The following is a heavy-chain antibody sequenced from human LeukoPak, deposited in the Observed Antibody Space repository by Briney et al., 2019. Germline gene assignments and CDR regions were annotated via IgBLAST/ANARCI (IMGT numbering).Heavy chain of an antibody. CDR1: GYSISSGYY. J-gene: IGHJ3*02. CDR2: IYHSGST. CDR3: ARVRTSDSYDSSGYFDAFDI. D-gene: IGHD3-22*01. Sequence: PSETLSLTCTVSGYSISSGYYWGWIRQPPGKGLEWIGSIYHSGSTYYNPSLKSRVTISVDTSKNQFSLKLSSVTAADTAVYYCARVRTSDSYDSSGYFDAFDIWGQGTLVTVSS. V-gene: IGHV4-38-2*02.